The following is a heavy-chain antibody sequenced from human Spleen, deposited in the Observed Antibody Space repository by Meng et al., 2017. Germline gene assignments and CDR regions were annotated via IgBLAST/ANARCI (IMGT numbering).Heavy chain of an antibody. CDR2: IYHSGRT. D-gene: IGHD3-16*02. J-gene: IGHJ4*02. CDR1: GDSISSGDYY. CDR3: ARDVGVIPHSYDY. V-gene: IGHV4-30-4*01. Sequence: QVQLQESGPGLVKPSQTLSLTCTVSGDSISSGDYYWSWIRQPPGKGLEWIGEIYHSGRTNYNPSLKSRVTISVDKSKNQFSLKLSSVTAADTAVYYCARDVGVIPHSYDYWGQGTLVTVSS.